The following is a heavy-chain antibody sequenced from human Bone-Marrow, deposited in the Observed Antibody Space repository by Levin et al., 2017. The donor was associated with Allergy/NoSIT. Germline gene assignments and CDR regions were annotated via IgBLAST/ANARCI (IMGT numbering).Heavy chain of an antibody. CDR3: ATCGDDCIDVFGI. J-gene: IGHJ3*02. CDR2: IYQSGST. D-gene: IGHD2-21*02. V-gene: IGHV4-4*02. Sequence: PSETQSLTCAVSGGSMNSSNWWSWLRQAPGKGLEWIGEIYQSGSTDYNPSLKSRVTISLDKSNNHLFLKLSSVTAADTAVYYCATCGDDCIDVFGIWGQGTLVTVSS. CDR1: GGSMNSSNW.